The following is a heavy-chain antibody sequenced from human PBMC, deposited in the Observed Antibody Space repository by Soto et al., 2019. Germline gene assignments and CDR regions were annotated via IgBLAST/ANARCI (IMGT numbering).Heavy chain of an antibody. CDR1: GYTFTSYY. Sequence: QVQLVQSGAEVKKPGASVKVSCKASGYTFTSYYINWVRQATGQGLEWMGWMNPNSGNTGYAQKFQGGVTMTRNTSISTAYMELSSLRSEDTAVYYCARGHCISTSCYYYYYGMDFWGKGTTVTFSS. CDR3: ARGHCISTSCYYYYYGMDF. V-gene: IGHV1-8*01. J-gene: IGHJ6*04. CDR2: MNPNSGNT. D-gene: IGHD2-2*01.